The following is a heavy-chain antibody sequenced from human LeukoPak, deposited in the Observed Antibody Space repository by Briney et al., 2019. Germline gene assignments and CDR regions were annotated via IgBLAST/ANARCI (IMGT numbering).Heavy chain of an antibody. D-gene: IGHD5-18*01. J-gene: IGHJ3*02. Sequence: SETLSLTCAVYGGSFSVYYWGWIRQPPGKGLEWIGEINHSGSTNYNPSLKSRVTISVDTSKNQFSLKLSSVTAADTAVYYCARSSVVDTAMPHAFDIWGQGTMVTVSS. CDR3: ARSSVVDTAMPHAFDI. CDR2: INHSGST. CDR1: GGSFSVYY. V-gene: IGHV4-34*01.